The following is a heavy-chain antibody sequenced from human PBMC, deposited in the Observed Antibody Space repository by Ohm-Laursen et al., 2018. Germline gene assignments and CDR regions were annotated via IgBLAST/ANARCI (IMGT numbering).Heavy chain of an antibody. CDR3: ARGGLVGATRSRYFDY. J-gene: IGHJ4*02. CDR1: GFTVSSNY. D-gene: IGHD1-26*01. Sequence: GSLRLSCAASGFTVSSNYMSWVRQAPGKGLEWVSVIYSGGSTYYADSVKGRFTISRDNSKNTLYLQMNSLRAVDTAVYYCARGGLVGATRSRYFDYWGQGTLVTVSS. CDR2: IYSGGST. V-gene: IGHV3-66*01.